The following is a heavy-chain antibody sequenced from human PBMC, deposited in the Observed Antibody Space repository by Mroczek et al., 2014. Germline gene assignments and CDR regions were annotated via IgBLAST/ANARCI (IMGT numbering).Heavy chain of an antibody. D-gene: IGHD3-16*01. CDR1: GFTFDDYA. V-gene: IGHV3-9*01. CDR3: AKXSNDYGLGDYVFDP. CDR2: ISWNSGSI. Sequence: VQLQQSGGGLVQPGRSLRLSCAASGFTFDDYAMHWVRQAPGKGLEWVSGISWNSGSIGYADSVKGRFTISRDNAKNSLYLQMNSLRAEDTALYYCAKXSNDYGLGDYVFDPVGPGNPGHRLL. J-gene: IGHJ5*02.